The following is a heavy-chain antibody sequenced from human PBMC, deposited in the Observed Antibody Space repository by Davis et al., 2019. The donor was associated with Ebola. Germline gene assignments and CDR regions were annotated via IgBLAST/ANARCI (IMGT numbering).Heavy chain of an antibody. V-gene: IGHV3-64*04. CDR3: AGGTRSGWHLEY. Sequence: GGSLRLSCAASGFTFSSYAMHWVRQAPGKGLEYVSAISSNGGSTYYADSVKGRFTISRDNSKNTLFLQMNTLRAEDAAVYYCAGGTRSGWHLEYWGQGTLVTVSS. D-gene: IGHD6-19*01. CDR2: ISSNGGST. CDR1: GFTFSSYA. J-gene: IGHJ4*02.